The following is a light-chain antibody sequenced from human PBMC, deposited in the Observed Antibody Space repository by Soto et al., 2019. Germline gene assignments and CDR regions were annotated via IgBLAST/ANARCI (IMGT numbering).Light chain of an antibody. V-gene: IGKV1-27*01. Sequence: DIQMTQSPSSLSASVGDRVTITCRASQAISNYVAWYQQKPGKVPKLLIYAASTLQSGVPSRFSGSGSGTDFTLTISSLQPEDVVTYYCQQYDSAPFTFGPGTKVDFK. CDR2: AAS. CDR3: QQYDSAPFT. J-gene: IGKJ3*01. CDR1: QAISNY.